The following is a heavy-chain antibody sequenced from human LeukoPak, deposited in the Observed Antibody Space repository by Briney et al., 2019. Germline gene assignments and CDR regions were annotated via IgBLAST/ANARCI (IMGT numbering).Heavy chain of an antibody. Sequence: GGSLRLSCAASGFIVSDNYMTWLRQAPEKGLEWAPLIYSGDTKYYADSVKGRFTISRDNSKNTQYLQINSLRAEDTAMYYCASDPNNSGSGSFAYYWGQGTLVTVSS. CDR2: IYSGDTK. J-gene: IGHJ4*02. CDR1: GFIVSDNY. CDR3: ASDPNNSGSGSFAYY. V-gene: IGHV3-53*05. D-gene: IGHD3-10*01.